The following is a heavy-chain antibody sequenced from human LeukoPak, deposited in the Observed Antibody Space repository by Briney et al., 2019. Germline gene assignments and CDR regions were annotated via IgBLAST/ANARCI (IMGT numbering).Heavy chain of an antibody. J-gene: IGHJ4*02. V-gene: IGHV7-4-1*02. CDR1: GYTSTSYA. D-gene: IGHD2-21*02. CDR2: INTNTGSP. CDR3: ARALRGLMVATDWDY. Sequence: ASVRVSCKASGYTSTSYAMNWVRQAPGQGLEWMGWINTNTGSPTYAQGFTGRFVFSLDTSVSTAYLQISSLKAEDTAVYYCARALRGLMVATDWDYWGQGTLVTVSS.